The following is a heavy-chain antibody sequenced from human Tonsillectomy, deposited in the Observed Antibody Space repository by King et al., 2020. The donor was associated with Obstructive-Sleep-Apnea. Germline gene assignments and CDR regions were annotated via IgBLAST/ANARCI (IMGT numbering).Heavy chain of an antibody. D-gene: IGHD2-15*01. V-gene: IGHV3-30*02. CDR1: TFTFSNYG. CDR2: IPNDGGNN. CDR3: ATDVGYGGSGRCYSSAFGI. J-gene: IGHJ3*02. Sequence: VQLVESGGGVVQPGGSLRLSCAASTFTFSNYGMHWVRQAPGKGLEWVAIIPNDGGNNYYAGSVKGRFTISRHNSKKPLLLQMNSLRTEDTAVYYCATDVGYGGSGRCYSSAFGIWGQGTMVTVSS.